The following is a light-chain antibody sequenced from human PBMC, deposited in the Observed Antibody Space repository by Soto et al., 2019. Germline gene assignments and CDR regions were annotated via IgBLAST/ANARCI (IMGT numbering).Light chain of an antibody. J-gene: IGKJ4*01. Sequence: EIVMTQSPATLSMSPGERATLSCRASQSVSSNLAWFQQKPGQAPRLLVYGASTRATGLPARFSGSGSGTEFTLTISSLQSEDFAVYYCQQYSIWPLTFGGGTKVEIK. CDR3: QQYSIWPLT. CDR1: QSVSSN. V-gene: IGKV3-15*01. CDR2: GAS.